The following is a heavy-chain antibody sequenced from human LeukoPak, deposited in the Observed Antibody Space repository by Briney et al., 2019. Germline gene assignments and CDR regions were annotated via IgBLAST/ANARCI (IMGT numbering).Heavy chain of an antibody. D-gene: IGHD2-21*02. J-gene: IGHJ4*02. CDR2: ITSSSSTI. V-gene: IGHV3-48*01. CDR1: GFTFSSYS. Sequence: GGSLRLSCAASGFTFSSYSMNWVRQAPGKGLEWISSITSSSSTIYYADSVKGRFTISRDNAKNSLYLQMNSLRAEDTAVYYCARTRSCGGGFYPWDFHFWGQGTPVTVSS. CDR3: ARTRSCGGGFYPWDFHF.